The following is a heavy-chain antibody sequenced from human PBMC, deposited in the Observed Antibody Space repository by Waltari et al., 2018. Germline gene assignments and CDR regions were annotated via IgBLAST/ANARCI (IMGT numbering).Heavy chain of an antibody. D-gene: IGHD1-1*01. V-gene: IGHV1-69*10. CDR3: ARNPPEEPYFDY. J-gene: IGHJ4*02. CDR1: GGTFSSYA. CDR2: IIPSLGIA. Sequence: QVQLVQSGAEVKKPGSSVKVSCKASGGTFSSYAISWVRQAPGQGLEWMGGIIPSLGIANYAQKFQGRVTITADKSTSTAYMELSSLRSEDTAVYYCARNPPEEPYFDYWGQGTLVTVSS.